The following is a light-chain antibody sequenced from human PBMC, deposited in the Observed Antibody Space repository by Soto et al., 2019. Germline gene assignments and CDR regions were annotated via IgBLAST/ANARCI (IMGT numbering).Light chain of an antibody. J-gene: IGKJ1*01. CDR2: DAS. CDR1: QSIGEW. CDR3: QDYSDNSWT. V-gene: IGKV1-5*01. Sequence: IRMTQSPSSLSASTGDRVTITCRASQSIGEWLAWYQQKPGKAPKVLIYDASRLQSGVPSRFSGSWSETECILTISSLQPDDVATYYCQDYSDNSWTLGQGTKVDIK.